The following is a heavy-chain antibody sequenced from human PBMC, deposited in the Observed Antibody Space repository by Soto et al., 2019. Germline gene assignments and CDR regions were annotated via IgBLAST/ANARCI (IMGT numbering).Heavy chain of an antibody. CDR2: IRSKANSYAT. Sequence: GGSLRLSCAASGFTFSGSAMHWVRQASGKGLEWVGRIRSKANSYATAYAASVKGRFTISRDDSKNTAYLQMNSLKTEDTAVYYCTRCMVVVTALDYYGMDVWGQGTTVTVAS. D-gene: IGHD2-21*02. J-gene: IGHJ6*02. CDR1: GFTFSGSA. CDR3: TRCMVVVTALDYYGMDV. V-gene: IGHV3-73*01.